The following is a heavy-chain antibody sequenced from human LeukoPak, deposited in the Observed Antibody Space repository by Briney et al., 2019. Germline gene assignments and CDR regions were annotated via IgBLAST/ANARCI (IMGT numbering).Heavy chain of an antibody. D-gene: IGHD2-21*02. Sequence: SETLSLTCAVYGGSITGFYWSWTRQPPGKGLEWIGEINQSGSTYYSPSLKSRLTISVDTSKNQFSLRLSSVTAADTAVYYCARTYCGGACYSRYYYYMDVWGKGTTVTVSS. CDR3: ARTYCGGACYSRYYYYMDV. J-gene: IGHJ6*03. V-gene: IGHV4-34*01. CDR2: INQSGST. CDR1: GGSITGFY.